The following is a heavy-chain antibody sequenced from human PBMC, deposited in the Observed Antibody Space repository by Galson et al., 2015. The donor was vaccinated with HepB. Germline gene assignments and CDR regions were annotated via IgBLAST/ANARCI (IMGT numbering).Heavy chain of an antibody. D-gene: IGHD3-10*01. J-gene: IGHJ4*02. CDR3: VKEGAYSRVGMYGPGSYYNGPPDY. Sequence: SLRLSCAVSGLTFEDYAMHWVRRAPGRGLEWVSGISGDGERIAYGDKVKGRFTISRDNARSSLHLQMNSVRPEDTAIYYCVKEGAYSRVGMYGPGSYYNGPPDYWGLGTLVIVSS. CDR2: ISGDGERI. V-gene: IGHV3-9*01. CDR1: GLTFEDYA.